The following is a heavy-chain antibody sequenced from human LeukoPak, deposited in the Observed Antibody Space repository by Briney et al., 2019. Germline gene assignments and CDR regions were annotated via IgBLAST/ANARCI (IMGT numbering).Heavy chain of an antibody. J-gene: IGHJ5*02. V-gene: IGHV5-51*01. D-gene: IGHD5-18*01. CDR2: IYPGDSDT. Sequence: GESLQISCKGSGYSFTHYWIGWVRQLPGKGLEWMGIIYPGDSDTRYSPSFQGQVTISADKSISTAYLQWSSLKASDTAMYYCARLGYSYGYSWFDPWGQGTLVTVSS. CDR1: GYSFTHYW. CDR3: ARLGYSYGYSWFDP.